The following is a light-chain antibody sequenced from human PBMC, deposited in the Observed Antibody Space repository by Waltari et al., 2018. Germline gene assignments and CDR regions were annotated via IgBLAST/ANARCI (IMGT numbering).Light chain of an antibody. CDR1: HNINTY. Sequence: DIQMTQSPSSLSASVGDRVTITCRASHNINTYLNWYQQKPGNAPKLLIYSASSLQAGVPSRFSGGGSGTDFTLTVSSLQPDDFATYYCQQSYVTPRSFGQGTRLEIK. V-gene: IGKV1-39*01. CDR2: SAS. CDR3: QQSYVTPRS. J-gene: IGKJ2*01.